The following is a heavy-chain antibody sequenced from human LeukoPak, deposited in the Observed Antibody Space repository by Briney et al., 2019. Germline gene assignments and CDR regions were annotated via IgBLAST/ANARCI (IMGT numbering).Heavy chain of an antibody. CDR3: ARDTYSHGTRGYYYYMDV. CDR1: GGSFSGYY. D-gene: IGHD5-18*01. V-gene: IGHV4-34*01. CDR2: INHSGST. Sequence: PSETLSLTCAVYGGSFSGYYWSWIRQPPGKVLEWIGEINHSGSTNYNPSLKSRVTISVDTSKNQFSLKLSSVTAADTAVYYCARDTYSHGTRGYYYYMDVWGKGTTVTVSS. J-gene: IGHJ6*03.